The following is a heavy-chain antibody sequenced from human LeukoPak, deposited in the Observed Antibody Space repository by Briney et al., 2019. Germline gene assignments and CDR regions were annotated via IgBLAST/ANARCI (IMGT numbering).Heavy chain of an antibody. CDR1: GGSISSYY. Sequence: PSETLSLTCTVSGGSISSYYWSWIRQPPGKGLEWIGYIYYSGSTNYNPSLKSRVTISVDTSKNQFSLKLSSVTAADTAVYYCASSIYDSTSFDYWGQGTLVTVSS. CDR3: ASSIYDSTSFDY. CDR2: IYYSGST. D-gene: IGHD3-22*01. V-gene: IGHV4-59*01. J-gene: IGHJ4*02.